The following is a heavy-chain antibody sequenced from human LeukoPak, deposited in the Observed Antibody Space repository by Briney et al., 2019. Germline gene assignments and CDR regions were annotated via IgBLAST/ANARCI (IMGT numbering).Heavy chain of an antibody. J-gene: IGHJ5*02. CDR3: AKDPTGGFDP. V-gene: IGHV3-23*01. CDR2: ISGSGGST. CDR1: GFTFSSYA. Sequence: RGSLRLSCAAPGFTFSSYARSWVRQAPGKGLEWVSAISGSGGSTYYADSVKGRFTISRDNSTNTLYLQMNSLRAEDTAVYYCAKDPTGGFDPWGQGTLVTVSS. D-gene: IGHD1-14*01.